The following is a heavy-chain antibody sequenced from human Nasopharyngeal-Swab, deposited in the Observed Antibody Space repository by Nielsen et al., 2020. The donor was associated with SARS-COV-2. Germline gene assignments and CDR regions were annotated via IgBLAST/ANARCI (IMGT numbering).Heavy chain of an antibody. D-gene: IGHD5-24*01. Sequence: GGSLRLSCKGSGYSFTSYWIGWVRQMPGKGLEWMGIIYPGDSDTRYSPSFQGQVIISADKSISTAYLQWSSLKASDTAMYYCARQALGRDGYINPDYWGQGTLVTVSS. CDR2: IYPGDSDT. V-gene: IGHV5-51*01. CDR3: ARQALGRDGYINPDY. CDR1: GYSFTSYW. J-gene: IGHJ4*02.